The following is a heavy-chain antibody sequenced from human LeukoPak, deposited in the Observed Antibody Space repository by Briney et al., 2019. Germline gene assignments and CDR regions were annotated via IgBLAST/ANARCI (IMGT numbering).Heavy chain of an antibody. CDR3: ARRDTAMAHRGFDY. Sequence: GESLQISCQGSGSSFTSYWIGWVRQVPGKGLEWMGIIYPGDSDTRYSPSFQGQVTISADKSISTAYLQWSRLKASDTAMYYCARRDTAMAHRGFDYWGQGTLVTVSS. J-gene: IGHJ4*02. CDR2: IYPGDSDT. D-gene: IGHD5-18*01. CDR1: GSSFTSYW. V-gene: IGHV5-51*01.